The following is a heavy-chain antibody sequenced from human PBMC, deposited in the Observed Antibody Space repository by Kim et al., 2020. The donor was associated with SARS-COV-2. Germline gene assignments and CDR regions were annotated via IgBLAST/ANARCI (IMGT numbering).Heavy chain of an antibody. V-gene: IGHV4-31*02. Sequence: TYYNPPRKGRVSISADTSKNQFSLKVSSVTAADTAVYYCARAPSSHYFDYWGQGTLVTVSS. D-gene: IGHD6-6*01. CDR3: ARAPSSHYFDY. J-gene: IGHJ4*02. CDR2: T.